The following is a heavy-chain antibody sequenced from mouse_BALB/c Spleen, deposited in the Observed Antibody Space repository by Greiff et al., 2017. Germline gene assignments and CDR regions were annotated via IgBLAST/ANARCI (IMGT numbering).Heavy chain of an antibody. D-gene: IGHD2-4*01. CDR1: GFTFSSFG. J-gene: IGHJ4*01. V-gene: IGHV5-17*02. CDR3: ARYDYDGVYAMDY. CDR2: ISSGSSTI. Sequence: EVKLVESGGGLVQPGGSRKLSCAASGFTFSSFGMHWVRQAPEKGLEWVAYISSGSSTIYYADTVKGRFTISRDNPKNTLFLQMTSLRSEDTAMYYCARYDYDGVYAMDYWGQGTSVTVSS.